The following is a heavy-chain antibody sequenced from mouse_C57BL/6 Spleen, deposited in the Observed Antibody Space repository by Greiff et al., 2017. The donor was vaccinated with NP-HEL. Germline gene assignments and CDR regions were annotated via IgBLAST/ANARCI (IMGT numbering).Heavy chain of an antibody. Sequence: EVQVVESGGDLVKPGGSLKLSCAASGFTFSSYGMSWVRQTPDKRLEWVATISSGGSYTYYPDSVKGRFTISRDNAKNTLYLQMSSLKSEDTAMYYCASLIYYDYDEAYWGQGTLVTVSA. CDR1: GFTFSSYG. D-gene: IGHD2-4*01. CDR2: ISSGGSYT. CDR3: ASLIYYDYDEAY. V-gene: IGHV5-6*01. J-gene: IGHJ3*01.